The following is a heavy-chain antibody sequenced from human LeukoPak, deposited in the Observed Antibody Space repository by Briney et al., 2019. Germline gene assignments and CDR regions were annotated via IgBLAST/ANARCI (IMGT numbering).Heavy chain of an antibody. Sequence: GASVKVSCKGFGYTFTNYYMHWVRQAPGQGPEWMGIVNPNDGSTTYAQKFQGRATMTRDMSTNTVYMELSSLRSDDTAEYFCAIVSPMTTVARGQGAFDIWGQGTMVIVSA. CDR1: GYTFTNYY. D-gene: IGHD4-23*01. J-gene: IGHJ3*02. V-gene: IGHV1-46*01. CDR2: VNPNDGST. CDR3: AIVSPMTTVARGQGAFDI.